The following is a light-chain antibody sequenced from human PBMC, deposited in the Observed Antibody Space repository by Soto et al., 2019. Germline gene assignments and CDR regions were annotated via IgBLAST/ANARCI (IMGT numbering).Light chain of an antibody. J-gene: IGKJ2*01. CDR1: QSISSY. CDR3: QQSYSNPVA. CDR2: AAS. Sequence: DIPMTQSPSSLSASVGDRVTITCRASQSISSYLNWYQQKPGKAPKLLIYAASSLQSGVPSRFSGSGSGTDCTLTISSLQPEEFATYYCQQSYSNPVAFGQGTKLEIK. V-gene: IGKV1-39*01.